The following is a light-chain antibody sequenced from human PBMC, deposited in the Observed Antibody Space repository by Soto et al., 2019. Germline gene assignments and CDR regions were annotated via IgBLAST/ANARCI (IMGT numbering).Light chain of an antibody. J-gene: IGKJ1*01. CDR1: QSISSN. V-gene: IGKV3-15*01. CDR2: GAS. Sequence: EIVMTQSPATLSVSPGERATLSCRASQSISSNLAWYQQKPGQAPRLLIYGASTRATGIPARFSGSGSGTDFTLTISSLQSEDFAVYYCQHYNNWPPWTF. CDR3: QHYNNWPPWT.